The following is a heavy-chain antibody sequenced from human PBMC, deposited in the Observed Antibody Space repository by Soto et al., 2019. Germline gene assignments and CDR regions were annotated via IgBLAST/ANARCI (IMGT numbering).Heavy chain of an antibody. CDR1: GFTFDDYA. CDR3: AKDRYSSNWYHLDY. J-gene: IGHJ4*02. V-gene: IGHV3-9*01. Sequence: GGSLRLSCAASGFTFDDYAMHWVRQAPGKGLEWVSGISWNSGSIAYADSVKGRFTISRDNAKNSLYLQMDSLRPEDTALYYCAKDRYSSNWYHLDYWGQGALVTVSS. CDR2: ISWNSGSI. D-gene: IGHD6-13*01.